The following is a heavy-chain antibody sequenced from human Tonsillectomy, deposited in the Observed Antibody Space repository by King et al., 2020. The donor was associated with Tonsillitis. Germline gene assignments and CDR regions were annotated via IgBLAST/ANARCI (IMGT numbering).Heavy chain of an antibody. Sequence: VQLVESGGGLVQPGGSLRLSCAASGFTFSSYWMNWVRQAPGKGLEWVANIKQDGSEKYYVDSVKGRFTISRDNAKNSLFLQMNSLRAEDTAVYFCAREGITGTTVRSPAFNMDVWGKGTTVTVSS. CDR1: GFTFSSYW. CDR2: IKQDGSEK. D-gene: IGHD1-7*01. V-gene: IGHV3-7*03. J-gene: IGHJ6*03. CDR3: AREGITGTTVRSPAFNMDV.